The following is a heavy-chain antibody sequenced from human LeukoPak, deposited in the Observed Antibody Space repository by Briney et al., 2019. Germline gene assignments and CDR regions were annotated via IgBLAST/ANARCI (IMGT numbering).Heavy chain of an antibody. CDR1: GGSISSHY. V-gene: IGHV4-59*11. Sequence: SETLSLICTVSGGSISSHYWSWIRQPPGKGLEWIGYIYYSGSTNYNPSLKSRVTISVDTSKNQFSLKLSSVTAADTAVYYCARSFVVSRAFDIWGQGTMVTVSS. J-gene: IGHJ3*02. CDR3: ARSFVVSRAFDI. D-gene: IGHD2-15*01. CDR2: IYYSGST.